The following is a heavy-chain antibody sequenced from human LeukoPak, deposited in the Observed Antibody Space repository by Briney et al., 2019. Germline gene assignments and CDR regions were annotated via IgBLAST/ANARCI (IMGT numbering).Heavy chain of an antibody. D-gene: IGHD3-22*01. CDR1: GFTFSSYG. J-gene: IGHJ4*02. CDR3: AKEFSGYLASFEY. V-gene: IGHV3-30*18. CDR2: TSFDGSYK. Sequence: PGGSLRLSCAASGFTFSSYGMHWVXQAPGXXLEWXAMTSFDGSYKNYADSVKGRFTISRDNSKNRLYLQMNSLRAEDTAVYYCAKEFSGYLASFEYWGQGTLVTVSS.